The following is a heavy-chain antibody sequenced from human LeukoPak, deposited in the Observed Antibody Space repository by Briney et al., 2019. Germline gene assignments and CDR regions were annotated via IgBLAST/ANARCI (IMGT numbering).Heavy chain of an antibody. CDR1: GGSISSSSYY. V-gene: IGHV4-39*07. CDR3: ARSVSRNWFDP. CDR2: IYYSGST. Sequence: SETLSLACTVSGGSISSSSYYWGWIRQPPGKGLEWIGSIYYSGSTYYNPSLKSRVTISVDTSKNQFSLKLSSVTAADTAVYYCARSVSRNWFDPWGQGTLVTVSS. J-gene: IGHJ5*02.